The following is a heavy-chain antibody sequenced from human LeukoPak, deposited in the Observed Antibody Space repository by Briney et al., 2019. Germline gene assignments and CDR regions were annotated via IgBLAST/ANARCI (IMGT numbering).Heavy chain of an antibody. J-gene: IGHJ4*02. CDR1: GGSISSTNSY. CDR3: ARRLLPDSLGGTPRYRGYFDY. CDR2: IYYSGSS. Sequence: SETLSLTCTVSGGSISSTNSYWGWIRQPPGKRLEWIGSIYYSGSSYYNPSLQSRVTISVDTSKNQFSLNLTSVTAADTAIYYCARRLLPDSLGGTPRYRGYFDYWGQGTLVTVSS. V-gene: IGHV4-39*01. D-gene: IGHD3-16*02.